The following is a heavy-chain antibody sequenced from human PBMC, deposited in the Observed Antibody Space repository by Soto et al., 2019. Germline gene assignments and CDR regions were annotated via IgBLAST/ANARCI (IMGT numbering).Heavy chain of an antibody. J-gene: IGHJ5*02. Sequence: QVQLQESGPGLVKPSETLSLTCTVSGGSISSYYWSWIRQPPGKGLEWIGYIYYSGSTNYNPSLKSRVTISVDTSKNQFSLKLTSVTAADTAVYYCARVFAILSQNGFDPWGQGTLVTVSS. V-gene: IGHV4-59*01. CDR2: IYYSGST. CDR3: ARVFAILSQNGFDP. CDR1: GGSISSYY. D-gene: IGHD3-9*01.